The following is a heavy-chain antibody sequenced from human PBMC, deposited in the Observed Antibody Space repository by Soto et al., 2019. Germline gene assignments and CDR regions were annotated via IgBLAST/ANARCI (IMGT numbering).Heavy chain of an antibody. CDR1: GFTFSSYA. D-gene: IGHD4-17*01. CDR2: ISGSGGST. CDR3: AKDRRLRRYFDY. Sequence: GGSLRLSCAASGFTFSSYAMSWVRQAPGKGLEWVSAISGSGGSTYYADSVKGRFTISRDNSKNTQYLQMNSLRAEDTAVYYCAKDRRLRRYFDYWGQGTLVTVSS. J-gene: IGHJ4*02. V-gene: IGHV3-23*01.